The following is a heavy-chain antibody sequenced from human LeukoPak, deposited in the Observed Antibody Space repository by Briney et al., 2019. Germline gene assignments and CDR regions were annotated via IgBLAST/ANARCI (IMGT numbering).Heavy chain of an antibody. Sequence: GGSLRLSCAASGFTFSNFGMHWVRQAPGKGLEWVAVMSFDGSDKYYADSVKGRFTISRDNSKNTLYLQMNSLRPEDTAVYYCARDGGSHGAYPPRWGQGTVVTVS. CDR2: MSFDGSDK. J-gene: IGHJ4*02. CDR1: GFTFSNFG. V-gene: IGHV3-30*03. D-gene: IGHD4-17*01. CDR3: ARDGGSHGAYPPR.